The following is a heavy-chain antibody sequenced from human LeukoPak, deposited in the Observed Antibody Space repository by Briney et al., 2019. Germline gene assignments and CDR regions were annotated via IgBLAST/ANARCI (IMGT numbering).Heavy chain of an antibody. CDR1: GFTFSSYG. V-gene: IGHV3-33*08. CDR2: IWYGGSNK. D-gene: IGHD2-15*01. Sequence: GRSLRLSCAASGFTFSSYGMHWVRQAPGKGLEWVAVIWYGGSNKYYADSVKGRFTISRDNSKNTLYLQMNSLRAEDTAVYYCARDTASRYCSGGRCYSRFDPWGQGTLVTVSS. CDR3: ARDTASRYCSGGRCYSRFDP. J-gene: IGHJ5*02.